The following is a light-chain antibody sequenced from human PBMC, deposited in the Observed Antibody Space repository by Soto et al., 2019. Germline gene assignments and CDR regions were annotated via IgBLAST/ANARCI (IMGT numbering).Light chain of an antibody. CDR1: GSDVGGYNY. J-gene: IGLJ1*01. CDR2: EGR. CDR3: SSYTSSGTYV. V-gene: IGLV2-14*01. Sequence: QSALTQPASVSGSPGQSITVSCTGTGSDVGGYNYVSWYQQHPGKAPKVIIYEGRNRPSGVSDRFSGSKSGNTASLTISGLQAEDEADYYCSSYTSSGTYVFGTGTKVTVL.